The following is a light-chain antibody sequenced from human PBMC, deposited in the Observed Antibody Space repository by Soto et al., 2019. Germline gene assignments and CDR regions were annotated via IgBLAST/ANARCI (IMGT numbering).Light chain of an antibody. CDR1: QGISSA. J-gene: IGKJ4*01. Sequence: AIQLTQSPSSLSASVGDRVTITCRASQGISSAFAWYQQKPGKATKLLIYDASSLESGVPSRFSGSGSGTDFTLTISSLQPEDFATYHCQQFNSYPLTFGGGTKVEIK. CDR2: DAS. CDR3: QQFNSYPLT. V-gene: IGKV1-13*02.